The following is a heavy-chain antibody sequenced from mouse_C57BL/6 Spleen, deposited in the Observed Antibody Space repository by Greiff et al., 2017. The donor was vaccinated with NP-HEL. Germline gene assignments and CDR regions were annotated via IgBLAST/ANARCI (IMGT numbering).Heavy chain of an antibody. Sequence: VQLQQSGPELVKPGASVKISCKASGYTFTDYYMNWVKQSHGKSLEWIGDIKPNSGGNSYKQKFKGKATFTGDKSSSTAYMEVRSLTSEASAVYYCANTGLWFAYWGQGTLVTVSA. CDR1: GYTFTDYY. CDR3: ANTGLWFAY. CDR2: IKPNSGGN. D-gene: IGHD4-1*01. J-gene: IGHJ3*01. V-gene: IGHV1-26*01.